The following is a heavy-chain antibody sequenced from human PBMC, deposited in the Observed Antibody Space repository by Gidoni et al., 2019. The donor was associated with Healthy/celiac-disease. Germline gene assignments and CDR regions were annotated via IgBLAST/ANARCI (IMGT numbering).Heavy chain of an antibody. Sequence: QLQLQESGPGLVKPSETLSLTCTVSAGSISSSSYYWCWIRQPPGKGLEWIGSIYYSGSTYYNPSLKSRVTISVDTSKNQFSLKLRSVTAADTAVYYCARLLGGDCGGDCYDRPPVDYWGQGTLVTVSS. CDR3: ARLLGGDCGGDCYDRPPVDY. CDR1: AGSISSSSYY. D-gene: IGHD2-21*01. V-gene: IGHV4-39*01. CDR2: IYYSGST. J-gene: IGHJ4*02.